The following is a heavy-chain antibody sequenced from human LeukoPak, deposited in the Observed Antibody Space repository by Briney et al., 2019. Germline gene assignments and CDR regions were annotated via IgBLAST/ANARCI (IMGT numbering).Heavy chain of an antibody. Sequence: PPASVKVSCKASGYTFTGYYIHWVRQAPGQGLEWMGWINPNINGTNYAQKFQGRVTMTGDRSISTAYMELSRLRSDDTAVYYCARERTPGSGYGVDYWGQGTVVTVSS. CDR2: INPNINGT. V-gene: IGHV1-2*02. CDR3: ARERTPGSGYGVDY. CDR1: GYTFTGYY. J-gene: IGHJ4*02. D-gene: IGHD6-25*01.